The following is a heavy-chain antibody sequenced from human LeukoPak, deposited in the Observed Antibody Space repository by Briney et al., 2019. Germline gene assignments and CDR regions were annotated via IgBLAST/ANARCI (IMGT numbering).Heavy chain of an antibody. V-gene: IGHV3-23*01. CDR2: ISGSGGDT. CDR1: RFTFNNYA. D-gene: IGHD6-19*01. CDR3: AKEYPGGGGHSSAYSDC. J-gene: IGHJ4*02. Sequence: PGGSLRLSCTAFRFTFNNYAMSWVRQAPGKGLEWVSGISGSGGDTYYADSVKGRFTISRDNSKNSLYLQLNSLRGDDTAVYYGAKEYPGGGGHSSAYSDCWGQGTQVTVSS.